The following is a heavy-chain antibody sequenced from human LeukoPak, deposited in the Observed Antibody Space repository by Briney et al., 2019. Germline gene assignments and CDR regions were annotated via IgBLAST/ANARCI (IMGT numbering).Heavy chain of an antibody. CDR2: INHSGST. D-gene: IGHD3-22*01. Sequence: SETLSLTCAVYGGSFSGYYWSWIRQPPGKGLEWIGEINHSGSTNYNPSLKGRVTISVDTSKNQFSLKLSSVTAADTAVYYCARTLRTYYYDSSGSPPTDYWGQGTLVTVSS. J-gene: IGHJ4*02. CDR3: ARTLRTYYYDSSGSPPTDY. V-gene: IGHV4-34*01. CDR1: GGSFSGYY.